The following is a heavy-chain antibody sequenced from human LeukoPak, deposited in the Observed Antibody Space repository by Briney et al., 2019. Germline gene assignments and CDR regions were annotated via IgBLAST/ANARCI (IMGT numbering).Heavy chain of an antibody. CDR2: INPKSGNT. V-gene: IGHV1-8*01. CDR1: GYTFTSYD. D-gene: IGHD6-19*01. J-gene: IGHJ4*02. Sequence: ASVKVSCKASGYTFTSYDINWVRQASGQGLEWVGWINPKSGNTGYAQKFQGRVTMTRDVSISTAYMELRSLTSEDSAVYYCARLAGPRREYWGQGTLLTVSS. CDR3: ARLAGPRREY.